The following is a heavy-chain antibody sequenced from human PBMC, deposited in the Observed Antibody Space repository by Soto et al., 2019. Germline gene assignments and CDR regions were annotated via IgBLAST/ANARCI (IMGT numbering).Heavy chain of an antibody. V-gene: IGHV4-59*01. Sequence: PSETLSLTCTVSGGSLTNVYWSWLRQPPGKGLEWIGYMSYTGRTDYNPSLKSRVIISEDTSKIQFFLRLSSVTAADTAIYYCAIMDSSVYYRIDSWGQGTLVTVS. CDR2: MSYTGRT. J-gene: IGHJ4*02. CDR1: GGSLTNVY. CDR3: AIMDSSVYYRIDS. D-gene: IGHD3-22*01.